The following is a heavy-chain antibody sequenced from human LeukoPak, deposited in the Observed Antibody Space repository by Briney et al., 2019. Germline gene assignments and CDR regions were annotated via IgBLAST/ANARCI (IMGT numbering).Heavy chain of an antibody. CDR2: INPNSGDT. V-gene: IGHV1-2*02. CDR3: AGGGDFWSGYYFAF. Sequence: GASVKVSCRASGYRFTAYYMHWVRQAPGQGLEWMGWINPNSGDTNSAQHFQGRVTMTRDTSMTTAYMELSRLGSDYTSGYYCAGGGDFWSGYYFAFWGQGTLVRVSS. J-gene: IGHJ4*02. CDR1: GYRFTAYY. D-gene: IGHD3-3*01.